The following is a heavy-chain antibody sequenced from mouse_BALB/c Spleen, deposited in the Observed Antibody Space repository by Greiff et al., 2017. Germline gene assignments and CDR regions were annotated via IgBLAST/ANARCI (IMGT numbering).Heavy chain of an antibody. D-gene: IGHD2-3*01. CDR1: GYAFTSYN. V-gene: IGHV1S135*01. Sequence: VQLQQSGPELVKPGASVKVSCKASGYAFTSYNMYWVKQSHGKSLEWIGYIDPYNGGTSYNQKFKGKATLTVDKSSSTAYMHLNSLTSEDSAVYYCARSGDGYYESWFAYWGQGTLVTVSA. CDR2: IDPYNGGT. J-gene: IGHJ3*01. CDR3: ARSGDGYYESWFAY.